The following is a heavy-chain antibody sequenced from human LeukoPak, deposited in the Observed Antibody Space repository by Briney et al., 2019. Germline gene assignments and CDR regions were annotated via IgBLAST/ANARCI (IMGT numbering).Heavy chain of an antibody. CDR1: GFTISSYG. Sequence: GGSLRLSCAASGFTISSYGMHWVRQAPGKGLEWVAVIWYDGSNKYYADSVKGRFTISRDNSKNTLYLQMNSLRAEDTAVYYCARDSGSRDSSGYYAYYYYGMDVWGQGTTVTVSS. J-gene: IGHJ6*02. CDR3: ARDSGSRDSSGYYAYYYYGMDV. V-gene: IGHV3-33*01. CDR2: IWYDGSNK. D-gene: IGHD3-22*01.